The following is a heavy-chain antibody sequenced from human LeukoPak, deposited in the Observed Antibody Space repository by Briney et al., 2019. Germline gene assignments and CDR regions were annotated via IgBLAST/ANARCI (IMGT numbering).Heavy chain of an antibody. CDR1: GGSFSGYY. D-gene: IGHD3-22*01. CDR3: ARIVYYDSSGLFYHFDY. V-gene: IGHV4-34*01. CDR2: INHSGST. J-gene: IGHJ4*02. Sequence: SETLSLTCAVYGGSFSGYYRSWIRQPPGKGLEWIGEINHSGSTNYNPSLKSRVTISVDTSKNQFSLKLSSVTAADTAVYYCARIVYYDSSGLFYHFDYWGQETLVTVSS.